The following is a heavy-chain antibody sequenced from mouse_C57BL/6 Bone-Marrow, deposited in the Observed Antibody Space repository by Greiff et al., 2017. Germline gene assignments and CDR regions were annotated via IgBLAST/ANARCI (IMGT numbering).Heavy chain of an antibody. CDR1: GISITTGNYR. J-gene: IGHJ4*01. CDR2: IYSSGTF. CDR3: ARERGLITTVVGGAMDY. D-gene: IGHD1-1*01. V-gene: IGHV3-5*01. Sequence: EVQLVESGPGLVKPSQTVFLTCTVTGISITTGNYRWSWIRQFPGNKLEWIGYIYSSGTFTYNPSLPSRTTITRDTPKNQFFLEMNSLTAEDTATYYCARERGLITTVVGGAMDYWGQGTSVTVSS.